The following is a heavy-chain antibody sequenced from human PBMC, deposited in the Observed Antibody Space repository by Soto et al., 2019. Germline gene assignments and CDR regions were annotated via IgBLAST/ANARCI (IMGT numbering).Heavy chain of an antibody. CDR1: GGTFGSYA. Sequence: QVQLVQSGAEVKKPGSSVKVSCKASGGTFGSYAISWVRQAPGQGLEWMGGIIPIPGTANYAQKFQGRVTIAADESTSTAYMEMSSLRAEDTAVYYCARSQGSRTSLEIYYYYYYGRDVWGQGYTVTGYS. J-gene: IGHJ6*02. CDR3: ARSQGSRTSLEIYYYYYYGRDV. V-gene: IGHV1-69*01. CDR2: IIPIPGTA. D-gene: IGHD2-2*01.